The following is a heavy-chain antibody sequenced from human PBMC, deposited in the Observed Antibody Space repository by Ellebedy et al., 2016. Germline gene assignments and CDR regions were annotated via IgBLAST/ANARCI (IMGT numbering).Heavy chain of an antibody. CDR3: ARDLWQLHFDHFFDF. CDR2: IWYDGTKK. Sequence: GGSLRLSCAASGFTFSTYGMHWVRQAPGRGLEWVAVIWYDGTKKYYADSVKGRFTISRDNSKNTLYLQMNSLRVEDTAVYFCARDLWQLHFDHFFDFWGQGTLVTASS. V-gene: IGHV3-33*08. J-gene: IGHJ4*02. D-gene: IGHD3-9*01. CDR1: GFTFSTYG.